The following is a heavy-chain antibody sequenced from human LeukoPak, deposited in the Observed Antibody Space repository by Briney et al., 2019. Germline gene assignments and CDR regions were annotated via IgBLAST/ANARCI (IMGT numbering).Heavy chain of an antibody. CDR2: ISGNGGST. V-gene: IGHV3-23*01. CDR1: GFTFSSYA. CDR3: AKGYCSSTSWCAFDI. J-gene: IGHJ3*02. Sequence: GGSLRLSCAASGFTFSSYAMSWVRQAPGKGLEWVSAISGNGGSTYYADSVKGRFTISRDNSKNTLYLQMNSLRAEDTAVYYCAKGYCSSTSWCAFDIWGQGTMVTVSS. D-gene: IGHD2-2*01.